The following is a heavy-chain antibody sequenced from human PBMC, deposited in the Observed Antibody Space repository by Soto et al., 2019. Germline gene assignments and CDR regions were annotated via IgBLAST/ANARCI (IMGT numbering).Heavy chain of an antibody. D-gene: IGHD6-19*01. J-gene: IGHJ6*02. V-gene: IGHV4-34*01. Sequence: PSETLSLTCAVYGGSFGGYYGSWIRQPPGKGLEWIGEINHSGSTNYNPSLKSRVTISLDTSKKKFSLKLSSVTAADTAVYYCARDVAVAGTYGMDVWGQGTTVTVSS. CDR1: GGSFGGYY. CDR3: ARDVAVAGTYGMDV. CDR2: INHSGST.